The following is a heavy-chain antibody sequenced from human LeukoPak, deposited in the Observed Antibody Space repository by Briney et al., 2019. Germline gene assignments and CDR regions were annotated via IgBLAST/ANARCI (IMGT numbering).Heavy chain of an antibody. Sequence: GASVTVSCTASGYTFTSYGISWVRQAPGQGLEWMGWISAYNGNTNYAQKLQGRVTMTTDTSTSTAYMELRSLRSDDTAVYYCTTSSSWYGNWFDPWGQGTLVTVSS. CDR3: TTSSSWYGNWFDP. V-gene: IGHV1-18*01. CDR1: GYTFTSYG. J-gene: IGHJ5*02. CDR2: ISAYNGNT. D-gene: IGHD6-13*01.